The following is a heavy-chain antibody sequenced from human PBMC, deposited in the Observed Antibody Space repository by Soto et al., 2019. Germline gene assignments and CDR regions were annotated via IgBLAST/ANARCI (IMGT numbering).Heavy chain of an antibody. CDR1: GFSFGSYA. D-gene: IGHD3-3*01. V-gene: IGHV3-23*01. CDR3: ARWSYLDY. J-gene: IGHJ4*02. CDR2: ISGSDGKT. Sequence: WWSLRLCCAASGFSFGSYALSWVRQAPGKGLEWVSTISGSDGKTFYADSVKGRFSISRDTSQSTLYLQMNSLRADDTAMYYCARWSYLDYWGQGTRVTVSS.